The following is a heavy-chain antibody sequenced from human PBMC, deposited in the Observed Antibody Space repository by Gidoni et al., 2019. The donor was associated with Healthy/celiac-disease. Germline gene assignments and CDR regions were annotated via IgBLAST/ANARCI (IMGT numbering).Heavy chain of an antibody. Sequence: EVQLVESGGGLVKPGGSLRLSCAASGFTFSSYSMNWVRQAPGKGLEWVSSISSSSSYIYYADSVKGRFTISRDNAKNSLYLQMNSLRAEDTAVYYCAREVARETNAFDIWGQGTMVTVSS. V-gene: IGHV3-21*01. CDR2: ISSSSSYI. J-gene: IGHJ3*02. D-gene: IGHD5-12*01. CDR3: AREVARETNAFDI. CDR1: GFTFSSYS.